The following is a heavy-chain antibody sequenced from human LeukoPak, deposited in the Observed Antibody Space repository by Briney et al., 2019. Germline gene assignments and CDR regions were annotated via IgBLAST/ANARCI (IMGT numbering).Heavy chain of an antibody. D-gene: IGHD5-18*01. J-gene: IGHJ4*02. CDR1: GFTFSSYL. Sequence: PGGSLRLSCAASGFTFSSYLMAWVRQAPGKGLEWVANIKQDGSEKYYVESVKGRLTISRDNAKNSLYLQMNRLRAEDTAVYYCARDLSWTAMDYWGQGTLVTVSS. V-gene: IGHV3-7*01. CDR2: IKQDGSEK. CDR3: ARDLSWTAMDY.